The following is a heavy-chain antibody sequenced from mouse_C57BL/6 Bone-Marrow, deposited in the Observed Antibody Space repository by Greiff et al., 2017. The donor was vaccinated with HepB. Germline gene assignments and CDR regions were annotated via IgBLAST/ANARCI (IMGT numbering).Heavy chain of an antibody. J-gene: IGHJ4*01. D-gene: IGHD2-4*01. CDR2: ISSGGSYT. V-gene: IGHV5-6*01. CDR1: GFTFSSYG. CDR3: ARGGIYYDNYYAMDY. Sequence: EVKVVESGGDLVKPGGSLKLSCAASGFTFSSYGMSWVRQTPDKRLEWVATISSGGSYTYYPDSVKGRFTISRDNAKNTLYLQMSSLKSEDTAMYYCARGGIYYDNYYAMDYWGQGTSVTVSS.